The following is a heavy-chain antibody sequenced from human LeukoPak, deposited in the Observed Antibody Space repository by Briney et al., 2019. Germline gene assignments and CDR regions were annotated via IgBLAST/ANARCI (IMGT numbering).Heavy chain of an antibody. CDR1: GFTFSSYE. V-gene: IGHV3-48*03. Sequence: GGSLRLSCAASGFTFSSYEMNWVRQAPGKGLEWVSYISSSGSTIYYADSVKGRFTISRDNAKNSVFLQMNSLRADDTAVYYCARDSTGYGYEEWSWGQGTLVTVSS. D-gene: IGHD5-18*01. CDR2: ISSSGSTI. CDR3: ARDSTGYGYEEWS. J-gene: IGHJ5*02.